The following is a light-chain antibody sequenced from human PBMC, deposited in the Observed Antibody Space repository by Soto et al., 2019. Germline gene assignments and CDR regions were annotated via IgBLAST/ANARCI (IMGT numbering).Light chain of an antibody. V-gene: IGKV4-1*01. CDR2: WAS. J-gene: IGKJ1*01. Sequence: DIVMTQSPESLAVSLGERATINCKSSQSVLYTSNNNNYLAWYQQKPGQPPKLLIYWASTRESGVPDRFNGSGSETDFTLTISSLQAEDVAVYYCQQYYSTPQTFGQGTKVEIK. CDR1: QSVLYTSNNNNY. CDR3: QQYYSTPQT.